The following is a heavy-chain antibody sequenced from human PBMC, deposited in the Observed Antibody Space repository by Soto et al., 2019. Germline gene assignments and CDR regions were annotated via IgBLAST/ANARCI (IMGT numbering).Heavy chain of an antibody. J-gene: IGHJ4*02. Sequence: EVQLVESGGGLVQPGGSLKLSCAASGFTLSGSAMHWVRQASGKGLEWVGRIRSKANSYATAYAASVKGRFTISRDDSKNTAYLQMNSLKTEDTAVYYCTRRLTALGHFDYWGQGTLVTVSS. CDR2: IRSKANSYAT. D-gene: IGHD2-21*02. V-gene: IGHV3-73*01. CDR1: GFTLSGSA. CDR3: TRRLTALGHFDY.